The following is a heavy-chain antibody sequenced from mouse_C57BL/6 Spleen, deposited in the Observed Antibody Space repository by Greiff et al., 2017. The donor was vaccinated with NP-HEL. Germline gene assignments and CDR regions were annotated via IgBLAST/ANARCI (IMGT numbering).Heavy chain of an antibody. CDR2: IRSKSNNYAT. J-gene: IGHJ4*01. CDR3: VRGPFYGSSSGYYAMDY. D-gene: IGHD1-1*01. CDR1: GFSFNTYA. V-gene: IGHV10-1*01. Sequence: EVQRVESGGGLVQPKGSLKLSCAASGFSFNTYAMNWVRQAPGKGLEWVARIRSKSNNYATYYADSVKDRFTISRDDSESMLYLQMNNLKTEDTAMYYCVRGPFYGSSSGYYAMDYWGQGTSVTVSS.